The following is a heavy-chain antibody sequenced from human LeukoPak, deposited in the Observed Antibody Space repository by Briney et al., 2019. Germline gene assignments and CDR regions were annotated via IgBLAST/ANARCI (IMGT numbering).Heavy chain of an antibody. D-gene: IGHD5-24*01. CDR3: ARHGIEMATTAFDY. CDR1: GGSISSYY. J-gene: IGHJ4*02. Sequence: SETLSLTCTVSGGSISSYYWSWIRQPPGKGLEWMGYIYTSGSTNYNPSLKSRVTISVDTSKNQFSLKLSSVTAADTAVYYCARHGIEMATTAFDYWGQGTLVTVSS. V-gene: IGHV4-4*09. CDR2: IYTSGST.